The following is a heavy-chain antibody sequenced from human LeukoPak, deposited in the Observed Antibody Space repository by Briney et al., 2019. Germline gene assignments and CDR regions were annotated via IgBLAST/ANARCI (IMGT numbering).Heavy chain of an antibody. CDR1: GYTFTSYY. CDR3: AREGSGITFKD. D-gene: IGHD3-16*01. CDR2: INPSGGST. Sequence: GASVKVSCKASGYTFTSYYMHWVRQAPGQGLEWMGIINPSGGSTSYAQKFQGRVTMTRDTSTGTVYMELSSLRSEDTAVYYCAREGSGITFKDWGQGTLVTVSS. V-gene: IGHV1-46*01. J-gene: IGHJ4*02.